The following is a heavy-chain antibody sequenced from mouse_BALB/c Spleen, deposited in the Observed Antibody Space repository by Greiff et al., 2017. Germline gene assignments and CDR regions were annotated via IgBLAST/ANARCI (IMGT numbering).Heavy chain of an antibody. CDR3: ARHDGNHLYYFDY. CDR2: ISSGGSYT. D-gene: IGHD2-1*01. Sequence: DVKLVDSGGDLVKPGGSLKLSCAASGFTFSSYGMSWVRQTPDKRLEWVATISSGGSYTYYPDSVKGRFTISRDNAKNTLYLQMSSLKSEDTAMYYCARHDGNHLYYFDYWGQGTTLTVSS. V-gene: IGHV5-6*02. CDR1: GFTFSSYG. J-gene: IGHJ2*01.